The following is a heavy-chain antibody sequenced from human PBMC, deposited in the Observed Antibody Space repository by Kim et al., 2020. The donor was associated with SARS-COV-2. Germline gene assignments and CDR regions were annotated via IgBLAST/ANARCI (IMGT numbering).Heavy chain of an antibody. CDR3: AREGGGHIVVVTATPGAFDI. CDR1: GYSISSGYY. D-gene: IGHD2-21*02. J-gene: IGHJ3*02. CDR2: IYHSGST. V-gene: IGHV4-38-2*02. Sequence: SETLSLTCTVSGYSISSGYYWGWIRQPPGKGLEWIGSIYHSGSTYYNPSLKSRVTISVDTSKNQFSLKLSSVTAADTAVYYCAREGGGHIVVVTATPGAFDIWGQGTMVTVSS.